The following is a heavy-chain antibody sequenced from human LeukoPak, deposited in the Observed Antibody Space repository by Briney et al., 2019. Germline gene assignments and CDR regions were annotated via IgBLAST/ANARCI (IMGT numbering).Heavy chain of an antibody. CDR2: IYTSGST. J-gene: IGHJ4*02. D-gene: IGHD6-13*01. CDR3: ARDLTAIAAAGTWSHFDY. Sequence: PSETLSLTCTVSGGSISSYYWSWIRQPAGKGLEWIGRIYTSGSTNYNPSLKSRVTMSVDTSKNQFSLKLSSVTAADTAVYYCARDLTAIAAAGTWSHFDYWGQGTLVTVSS. V-gene: IGHV4-4*07. CDR1: GGSISSYY.